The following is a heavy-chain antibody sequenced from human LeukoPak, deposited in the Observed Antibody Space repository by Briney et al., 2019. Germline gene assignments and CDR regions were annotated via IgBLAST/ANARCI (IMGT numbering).Heavy chain of an antibody. CDR2: IYYSGST. D-gene: IGHD1-26*01. Sequence: SETLSLTXTVSGGSISSGDYYWSWIRQPPGEGLEWIGYIYYSGSTYYNPSLKSRVTISVDTSNNQFSLKLSSVTAADTAVYYCARSGSYYYDAFDIWGQGTMVTVSS. V-gene: IGHV4-30-4*08. CDR3: ARSGSYYYDAFDI. CDR1: GGSISSGDYY. J-gene: IGHJ3*02.